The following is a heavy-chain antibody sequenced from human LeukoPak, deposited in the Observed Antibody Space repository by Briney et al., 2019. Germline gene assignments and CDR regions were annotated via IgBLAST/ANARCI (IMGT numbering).Heavy chain of an antibody. CDR1: GASITSSY. Sequence: SETLSLTCSVSGASITSSYWSWIRQPPGKGLEWIGYIYYSGRTDYNPSLKSRVTMSLDTSKSHFFLKVSSVTAADTAVYYCARDSDTWYFDLWGRGTLVTVSS. V-gene: IGHV4-59*01. CDR2: IYYSGRT. J-gene: IGHJ2*01. D-gene: IGHD1-26*01. CDR3: ARDSDTWYFDL.